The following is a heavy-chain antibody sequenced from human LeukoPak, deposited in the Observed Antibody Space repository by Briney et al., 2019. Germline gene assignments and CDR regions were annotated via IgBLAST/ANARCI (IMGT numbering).Heavy chain of an antibody. D-gene: IGHD3-16*01. Sequence: SETLSLTCTVSGDSISTKNYYWTWIRQPPGKGLEWIGIIYYSGTTYYNPSLKSRVTISVDTSRNQFSLRLSYVTAADAAVYYCARRRGAGLYYFDYWGQGALVTVSS. CDR3: ARRRGAGLYYFDY. V-gene: IGHV4-39*01. CDR2: IYYSGTT. J-gene: IGHJ4*02. CDR1: GDSISTKNYY.